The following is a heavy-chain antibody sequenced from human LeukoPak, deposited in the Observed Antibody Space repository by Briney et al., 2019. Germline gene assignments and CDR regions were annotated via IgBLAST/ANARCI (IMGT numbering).Heavy chain of an antibody. Sequence: GGSLRLSCAASGFTFSSYWMHWVRQAPGKGLVWVAHINSDGSSTNYADSVKGRFTISRDNAKNTLYLQMNSLRAEDTAVYYCARTGIAARPTVWFGPWGQGTLVTVSS. V-gene: IGHV3-74*01. CDR2: INSDGSST. CDR3: ARTGIAARPTVWFGP. CDR1: GFTFSSYW. J-gene: IGHJ5*02. D-gene: IGHD6-6*01.